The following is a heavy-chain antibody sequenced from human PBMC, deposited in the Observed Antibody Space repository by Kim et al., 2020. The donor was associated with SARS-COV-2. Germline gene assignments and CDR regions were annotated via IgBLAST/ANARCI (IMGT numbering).Heavy chain of an antibody. Sequence: GGSLRLSCAASGFTFDDYAMHWVRQAPGKGLEWVSGISWNSGSIGYADSVKGRFTISRDNAKNSLYLQMNSLRAEDTALYYCAKTTDYSNYYFDYWGQGTLVTVSS. CDR1: GFTFDDYA. J-gene: IGHJ4*02. CDR3: AKTTDYSNYYFDY. CDR2: ISWNSGSI. V-gene: IGHV3-9*01. D-gene: IGHD4-4*01.